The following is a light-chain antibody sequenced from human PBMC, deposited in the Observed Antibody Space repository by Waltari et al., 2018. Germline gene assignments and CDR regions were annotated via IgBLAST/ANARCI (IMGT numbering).Light chain of an antibody. J-gene: IGKJ1*01. V-gene: IGKV3-20*01. Sequence: EIVLTQSPGTLSLSPGERVILSCRVSQSASRALAWYQQKPGQAPRLLIYGASNRATGIPDRFSGSGSGTDFSLTISRLEPEDFAVYYCQHYVRLPVTFGQGTKVEIK. CDR3: QHYVRLPVT. CDR2: GAS. CDR1: QSASRA.